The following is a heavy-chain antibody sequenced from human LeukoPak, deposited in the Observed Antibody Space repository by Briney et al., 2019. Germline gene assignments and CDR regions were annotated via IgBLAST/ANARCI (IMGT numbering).Heavy chain of an antibody. J-gene: IGHJ6*02. CDR1: GYTFTSYG. V-gene: IGHV1-18*01. Sequence: ASVKVSCKASGYTFTSYGISWVRQAPGQGLEWMGWISAYNGNTNYAQKLQGRVTMTRDTSTSTVYMELSSLRSEDTAMYYCARGHSSVRSQTDNYYYYGMDVWGQGTTVTVSS. CDR2: ISAYNGNT. D-gene: IGHD6-6*01. CDR3: ARGHSSVRSQTDNYYYYGMDV.